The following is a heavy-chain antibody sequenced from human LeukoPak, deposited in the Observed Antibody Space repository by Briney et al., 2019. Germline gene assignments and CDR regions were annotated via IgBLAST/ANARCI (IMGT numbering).Heavy chain of an antibody. CDR3: AREFQSSGYLGYYYYGMDV. Sequence: SLTLSLTCTVSGDSISSGGYYWSWIRQPPGKGLEWIGYIYYSGSTNYNPSLKGRVTISVDTSKNQFSLKLSSVTAADTAVYYCAREFQSSGYLGYYYYGMDVWGQGTTVTVSS. J-gene: IGHJ6*02. CDR2: IYYSGST. V-gene: IGHV4-61*08. D-gene: IGHD3-22*01. CDR1: GDSISSGGYY.